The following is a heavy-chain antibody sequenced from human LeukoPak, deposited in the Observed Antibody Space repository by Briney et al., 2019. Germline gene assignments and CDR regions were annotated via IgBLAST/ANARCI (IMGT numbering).Heavy chain of an antibody. V-gene: IGHV3-7*01. J-gene: IGHJ2*01. Sequence: GGSLRLSCAASGFTFSSYWMHWVRQAPGKGLVWVANIKQDGSEKYYVDSVKGRFTISRDNAKNSLYLQMNSLRAEDTAVYYCASGADSSDWYFDLWGRGTLVTVSS. D-gene: IGHD3-22*01. CDR2: IKQDGSEK. CDR3: ASGADSSDWYFDL. CDR1: GFTFSSYW.